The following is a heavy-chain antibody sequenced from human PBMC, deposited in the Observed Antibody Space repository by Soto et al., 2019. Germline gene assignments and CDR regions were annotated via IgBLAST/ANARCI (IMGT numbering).Heavy chain of an antibody. CDR2: INANNGST. CDR1: GYTFTSYY. V-gene: IGHV1-46*01. J-gene: IGHJ3*02. CDR3: ARDFDIAADHLAFDI. Sequence: GASVKVSCKASGYTFTSYYMHWVRQAPGQGLEWMGIINANNGSTSYAQKLQGRVTMTRDTSTSTAYMELRSLRSDDTAVYYCARDFDIAADHLAFDIWGQGTMVTVSS. D-gene: IGHD6-13*01.